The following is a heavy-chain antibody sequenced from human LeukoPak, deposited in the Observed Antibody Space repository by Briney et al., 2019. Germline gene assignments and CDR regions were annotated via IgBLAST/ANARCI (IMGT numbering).Heavy chain of an antibody. V-gene: IGHV4-4*07. CDR1: GGSISSYY. D-gene: IGHD2-2*01. J-gene: IGHJ4*02. CDR2: IYSSGST. Sequence: SETLSLTCTVSGGSISSYYWSWIRQPAWKVLEWIGRIYSSGSTNYNPSLKSRITMSLDTSKNQFSLKLTSVTAADTAVYFCARDSAAAPYYFDYWGQGTLVTVSS. CDR3: ARDSAAAPYYFDY.